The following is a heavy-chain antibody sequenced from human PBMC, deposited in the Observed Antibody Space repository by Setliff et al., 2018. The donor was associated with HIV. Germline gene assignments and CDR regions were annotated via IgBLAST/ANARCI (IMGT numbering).Heavy chain of an antibody. CDR3: VHSLLGAPMVDY. V-gene: IGHV4-59*08. D-gene: IGHD3-16*01. J-gene: IGHJ4*02. CDR2: IYYTGST. CDR1: GGSMSSYY. Sequence: SETLSLTCTVSGGSMSSYYWSWIRQPPGKGLEWIGSIYYTGSTDYNPSLMSRVIISLDTSKNHLSLKLRSVTAADTAMYYCVHSLLGAPMVDYWGQGTLVTVSS.